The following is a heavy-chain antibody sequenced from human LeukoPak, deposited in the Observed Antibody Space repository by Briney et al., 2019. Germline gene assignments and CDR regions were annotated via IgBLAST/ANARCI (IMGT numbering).Heavy chain of an antibody. CDR3: ARAGLEGYDFWSGYYHIDAFDI. CDR2: ISYDGSNK. V-gene: IGHV3-30*04. D-gene: IGHD3-3*01. Sequence: GGSLRLSCAASGFTFSSYAMHWVRQAPGKGLEWVAVISYDGSNKYYADSVKGRFTISRDNSKNTLYLQMNSLRAEDTAVYYCARAGLEGYDFWSGYYHIDAFDIWGQGTMVTVSS. CDR1: GFTFSSYA. J-gene: IGHJ3*02.